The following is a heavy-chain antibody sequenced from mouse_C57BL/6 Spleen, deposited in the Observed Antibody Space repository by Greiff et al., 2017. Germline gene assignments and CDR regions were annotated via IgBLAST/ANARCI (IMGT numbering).Heavy chain of an antibody. V-gene: IGHV1-61*01. Sequence: QVQLQQSGAELVRPGSSVKLSCKASGYTFTSYWMDWVKQRPGQGLEWIGNIYPSDSETHYNQKFKDKATLTVDKSSSTAYMQLSSLTSEDSAVYYCAREGAYYGSSYIDYWGQGTTLTVSS. CDR1: GYTFTSYW. CDR2: IYPSDSET. CDR3: AREGAYYGSSYIDY. J-gene: IGHJ2*01. D-gene: IGHD1-1*01.